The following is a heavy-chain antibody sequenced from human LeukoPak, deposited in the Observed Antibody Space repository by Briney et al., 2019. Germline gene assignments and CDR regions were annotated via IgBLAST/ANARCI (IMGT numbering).Heavy chain of an antibody. V-gene: IGHV4-4*02. CDR3: ARDRWLLHRPNIYYDSSGYSLPPDY. J-gene: IGHJ4*02. CDR1: GGSISSSNW. CDR2: IYHSGST. D-gene: IGHD3-22*01. Sequence: PSGTLSLTCAVSGGSISSSNWWSWVRQPPGKGLEWIGEIYHSGSTNYNPSLKSRVTISVDKSKNQFSLKLSSVTAADTAVYYCARDRWLLHRPNIYYDSSGYSLPPDYWGQGTLVTVSS.